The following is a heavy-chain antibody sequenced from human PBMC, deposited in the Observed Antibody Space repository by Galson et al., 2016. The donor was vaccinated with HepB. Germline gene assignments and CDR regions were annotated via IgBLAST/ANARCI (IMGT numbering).Heavy chain of an antibody. J-gene: IGHJ3*02. CDR1: GFTFSHYA. D-gene: IGHD5-24*01. CDR2: IGGGGGNT. Sequence: SLRLSCAASGFTFSHYAMAWVRQAPGKGLEWVSTIGGGGGNTHYADSVKGRFTVSRDDSQSTLHLQMNSLRVEDTAVYYCARDSMATITGLDGFDIWGQGTMVTVS. V-gene: IGHV3-23*01. CDR3: ARDSMATITGLDGFDI.